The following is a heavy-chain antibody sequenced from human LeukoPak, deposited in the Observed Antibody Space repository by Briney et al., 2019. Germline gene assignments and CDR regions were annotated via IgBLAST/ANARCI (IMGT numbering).Heavy chain of an antibody. CDR3: AKDTSGWYDLGSFDI. V-gene: IGHV3-23*01. D-gene: IGHD6-19*01. CDR2: ITDGGGST. Sequence: SGGSLRLSCAASKFTFRNYAMSWVRQAPGRGLEWVAAITDGGGSTYYADSVKGRFTISRDNSKNTLYLQMYSLRAEDTAKYYCAKDTSGWYDLGSFDIWGQGTMVTVPS. J-gene: IGHJ3*02. CDR1: KFTFRNYA.